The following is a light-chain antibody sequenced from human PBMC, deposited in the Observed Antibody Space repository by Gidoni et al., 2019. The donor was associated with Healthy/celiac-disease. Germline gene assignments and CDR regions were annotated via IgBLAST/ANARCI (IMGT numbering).Light chain of an antibody. Sequence: DIVMTQSPLSLRVTPGEPASISCRSSQSLLHSNGYNYLDWYLQKPGQSPQLLIYLGSNPASGVPDRFSGSGSCTDFTLKISRVEADDVGVYYCMQALQTPRTFGQGTKLEIK. CDR1: QSLLHSNGYNY. J-gene: IGKJ2*01. CDR2: LGS. V-gene: IGKV2-28*01. CDR3: MQALQTPRT.